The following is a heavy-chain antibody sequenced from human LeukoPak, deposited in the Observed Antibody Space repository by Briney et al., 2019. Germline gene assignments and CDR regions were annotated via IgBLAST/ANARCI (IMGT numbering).Heavy chain of an antibody. V-gene: IGHV4-34*01. D-gene: IGHD3-10*01. CDR1: GGSFSGYY. Sequence: PSETLSLTCAVYGGSFSGYYWSWIRQPPGKGLEWIGEINHSGSTNYNPSLKSRVTISVDTSKNQFSLKLSSMTAADTAVYYCARGSLGGRGVDYWGQGTLVTVSS. CDR2: INHSGST. J-gene: IGHJ4*02. CDR3: ARGSLGGRGVDY.